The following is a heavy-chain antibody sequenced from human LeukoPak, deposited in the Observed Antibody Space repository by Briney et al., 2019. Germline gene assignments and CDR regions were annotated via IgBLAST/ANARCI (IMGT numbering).Heavy chain of an antibody. CDR3: ARGQASSGYSGYDYFDY. D-gene: IGHD5-12*01. Sequence: GESLQISCKGSGYSFISYWIGWVRQMPGKGLEWMGIIHPGDSDTRYSPSFQGQVTISADKSISTAYLQWSSLKASDTAMYYCARGQASSGYSGYDYFDYWGQGTLVTVSS. J-gene: IGHJ4*02. V-gene: IGHV5-51*01. CDR2: IHPGDSDT. CDR1: GYSFISYW.